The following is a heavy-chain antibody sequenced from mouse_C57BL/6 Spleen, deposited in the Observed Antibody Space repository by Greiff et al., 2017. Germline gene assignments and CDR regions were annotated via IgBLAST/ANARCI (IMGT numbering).Heavy chain of an antibody. J-gene: IGHJ2*01. D-gene: IGHD1-1*01. CDR2: IRLKSDNYAT. Sequence: EVKVEESGGGLVQPGGSMKLSCVASGFTFSNYWMNWVRQSPEKGLEWVAQIRLKSDNYATPYAESVKGRFTISRDDSKSSVYLHMNNLRAEDTGIYYCTGALYGPYVDYWGQGTTLTVSS. CDR3: TGALYGPYVDY. V-gene: IGHV6-3*01. CDR1: GFTFSNYW.